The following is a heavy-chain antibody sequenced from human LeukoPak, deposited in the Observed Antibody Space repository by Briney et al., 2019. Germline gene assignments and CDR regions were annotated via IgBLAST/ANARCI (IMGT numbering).Heavy chain of an antibody. Sequence: GGSLRLSCAASGFTFSSYWMSWVRQAPGKGLEWVANIKQDGGDKYYVDSVKGRFTISRDNAKNSLYLQMNSLRAEDTAVYYCAKEKTTGTYYVDYWGQGTLVTVSS. D-gene: IGHD1-7*01. CDR3: AKEKTTGTYYVDY. CDR2: IKQDGGDK. V-gene: IGHV3-7*04. CDR1: GFTFSSYW. J-gene: IGHJ4*02.